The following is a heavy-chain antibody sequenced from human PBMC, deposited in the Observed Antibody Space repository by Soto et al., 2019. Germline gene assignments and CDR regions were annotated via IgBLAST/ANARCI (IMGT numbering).Heavy chain of an antibody. Sequence: ASVKVSCKASGYTFTGYYMHWVRQAPGQGLEWMGWINPNSGGTNYAQKFQGWVTMTRDTSISTAYMELSRLRSDDTAVYYCARDRGPYYDILTGYYYYYYGMDVWGQGTTVTVSS. D-gene: IGHD3-9*01. J-gene: IGHJ6*02. CDR1: GYTFTGYY. CDR3: ARDRGPYYDILTGYYYYYYGMDV. CDR2: INPNSGGT. V-gene: IGHV1-2*04.